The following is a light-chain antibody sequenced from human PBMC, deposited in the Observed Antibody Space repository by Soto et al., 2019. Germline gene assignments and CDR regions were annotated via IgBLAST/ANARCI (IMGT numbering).Light chain of an antibody. CDR3: QEYYSYPRT. V-gene: IGKV1-8*01. J-gene: IGKJ5*01. CDR2: AAS. CDR1: QGISSY. Sequence: AIRMTQSPSSFSASTGDRVTITCRASQGISSYLAWYQQKPGKAPKLLIYAASTLQSGVPSRFSGSGSGTDFTLTSSCLQSVYFATYCWQEYYSYPRTFGERKRLDI.